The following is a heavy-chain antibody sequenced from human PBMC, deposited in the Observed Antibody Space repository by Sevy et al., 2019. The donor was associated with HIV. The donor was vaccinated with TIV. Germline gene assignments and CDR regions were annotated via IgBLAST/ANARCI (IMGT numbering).Heavy chain of an antibody. CDR2: ISYDGSNK. CDR1: GFTFSSYA. V-gene: IGHV3-30-3*01. D-gene: IGHD3-3*01. Sequence: GGSLRLSCAASGFTFSSYAMHWVRQAPGRGLEWVAVISYDGSNKYYADSVKGRFTISRDNSKNTLYLQMNSLRAEDTAVYYCASGGSGDVWNYGYYYYGMDVWGQGTTVTVSS. J-gene: IGHJ6*02. CDR3: ASGGSGDVWNYGYYYYGMDV.